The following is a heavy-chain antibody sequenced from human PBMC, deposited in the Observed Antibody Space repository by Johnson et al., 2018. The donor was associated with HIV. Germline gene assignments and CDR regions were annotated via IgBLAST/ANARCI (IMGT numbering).Heavy chain of an antibody. CDR3: ARVGVVGVPNAFDV. CDR1: GFTFSSYA. D-gene: IGHD2-15*01. CDR2: ISWDGGST. Sequence: VQLVESGGGVVQPGRSLRLSCAASGFTFSSYAMHWVRQAPGKGMEWVSLISWDGGSTYYADSVKGRFTISRDNSKNTLYLQMNSLRAEDTAVYYCARVGVVGVPNAFDVSGQGTLVTVSS. V-gene: IGHV3-NL1*01. J-gene: IGHJ3*01.